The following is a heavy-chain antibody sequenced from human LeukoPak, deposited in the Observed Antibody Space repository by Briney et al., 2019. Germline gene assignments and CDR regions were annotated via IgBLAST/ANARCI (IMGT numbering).Heavy chain of an antibody. CDR3: ARSYYGSGSYYLS. CDR2: INPNSGGT. D-gene: IGHD3-10*01. CDR1: GYTFTGYY. V-gene: IGHV1-2*02. J-gene: IGHJ5*02. Sequence: GASVKVSCKASGYTFTGYYMHWVRQAPGQGLEWMGWINPNSGGTSYAQKFQGRVTMTRDTSISTAYMELSRLRSDDTAVYYCARSYYGSGSYYLSWGQGTLVTVSS.